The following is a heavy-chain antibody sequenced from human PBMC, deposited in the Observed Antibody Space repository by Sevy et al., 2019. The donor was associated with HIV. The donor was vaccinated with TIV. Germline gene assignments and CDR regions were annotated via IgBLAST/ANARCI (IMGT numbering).Heavy chain of an antibody. CDR3: ARERQLVLDY. V-gene: IGHV4-59*01. CDR2: IYYSGST. J-gene: IGHJ4*02. CDR1: GGSISSYY. D-gene: IGHD6-13*01. Sequence: SETLSLTCTVSGGSISSYYWSWIRQPPGKGLEWIGYIYYSGSTNYNPSLKSRVTITVDTSKSQFSLKLSSVTAADTAVYYCARERQLVLDYWGQGTLVTVSS.